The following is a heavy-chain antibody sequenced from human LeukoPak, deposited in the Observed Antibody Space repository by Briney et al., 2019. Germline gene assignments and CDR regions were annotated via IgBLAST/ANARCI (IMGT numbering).Heavy chain of an antibody. J-gene: IGHJ6*02. V-gene: IGHV1-8*01. CDR3: ATPSRYSSSWYTYYYYGMDV. D-gene: IGHD6-13*01. CDR1: GYTFTSYD. Sequence: ASVKVSCKASGYTFTSYDINWVRQATGQGLEWMGWMNPNSGNTGYAQKFLGRVTMTRNTSISTAYMELSSLRSEDTAVYYCATPSRYSSSWYTYYYYGMDVWGQGTTVTVSS. CDR2: MNPNSGNT.